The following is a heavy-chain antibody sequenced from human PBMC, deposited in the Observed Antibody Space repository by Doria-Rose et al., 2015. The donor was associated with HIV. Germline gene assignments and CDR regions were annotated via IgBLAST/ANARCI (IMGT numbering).Heavy chain of an antibody. J-gene: IGHJ4*02. V-gene: IGHV2-26*01. CDR2: IFSDDER. CDR1: GVSLSSPGMG. Sequence: QDSGPVLVKPTETLTLTCTVSGVSLSSPGMGVSWIRQPPGKALEWLANIFSDDERSYKTSLKSRLTISRGTCKSQVVLTMTDMDPVDTATYYCARIKSSRWYHKYYFDFWGQGTLVIVSA. D-gene: IGHD6-13*01. CDR3: ARIKSSRWYHKYYFDF.